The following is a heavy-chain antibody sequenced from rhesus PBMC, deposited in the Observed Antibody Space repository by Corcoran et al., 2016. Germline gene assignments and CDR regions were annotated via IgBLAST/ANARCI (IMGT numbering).Heavy chain of an antibody. D-gene: IGHD3-3*01. CDR3: ARDYNFWTGYYTGDAFDF. J-gene: IGHJ3*01. CDR1: GGSISSNY. Sequence: QLQLQESGPGLVKPSETLSLTCAVSGGSISSNYWSWIRQPPGKGLEWIGRISVSSGSTDYNPTLKSRVTISTDTSKNQFSLKLSSVTAADTAVYYCARDYNFWTGYYTGDAFDFWGQGLRVTVSS. V-gene: IGHV4-173*01. CDR2: ISVSSGST.